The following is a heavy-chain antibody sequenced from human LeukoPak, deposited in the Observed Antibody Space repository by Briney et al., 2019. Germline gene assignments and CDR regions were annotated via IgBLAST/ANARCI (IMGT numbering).Heavy chain of an antibody. D-gene: IGHD6-19*01. CDR2: IYYSGST. V-gene: IGHV4-59*08. CDR3: ARHGAVAGTKDAFDI. CDR1: GGSISSYY. J-gene: IGHJ3*02. Sequence: SETLSLTCSVSGGSISSYYWSWIRQPPGKGLEWIGYIYYSGSTNYNPSLKSRVTISVDTSKNQFSLKLSSVTAADTAVYYCARHGAVAGTKDAFDIWGQGTMVTVSS.